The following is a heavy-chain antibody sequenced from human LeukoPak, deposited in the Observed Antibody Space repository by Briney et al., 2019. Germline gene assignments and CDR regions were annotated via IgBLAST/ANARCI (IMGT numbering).Heavy chain of an antibody. CDR2: LHHTRST. CDR3: ARDRESSPWELLLDY. D-gene: IGHD1-26*01. V-gene: IGHV4-38-2*02. J-gene: IGHJ4*02. CDR1: GYSIRSGYY. Sequence: SETLSLTCAVSGYSIRSGYYWAWIRQPPGKGLECIGSLHHTRSTYYNPSLKSRVSMSVDRSNNNFSLKLSTVTASDTAVYYCARDRESSPWELLLDYWGQGILVTVSS.